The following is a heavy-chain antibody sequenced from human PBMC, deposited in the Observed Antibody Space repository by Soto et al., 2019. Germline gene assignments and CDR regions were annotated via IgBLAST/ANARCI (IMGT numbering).Heavy chain of an antibody. J-gene: IGHJ4*02. CDR3: AKDNRLSLYSSQQPHATFDY. Sequence: GGSLRLSCAASGFTFSSYAMSWVRQAPGKGLEWVSAISGSGGSTYYADSVKGRFTISRDNSKNTLYLQMNSLRAEDTAVYYCAKDNRLSLYSSQQPHATFDYWGQGTLVTVSS. D-gene: IGHD6-19*01. CDR1: GFTFSSYA. V-gene: IGHV3-23*01. CDR2: ISGSGGST.